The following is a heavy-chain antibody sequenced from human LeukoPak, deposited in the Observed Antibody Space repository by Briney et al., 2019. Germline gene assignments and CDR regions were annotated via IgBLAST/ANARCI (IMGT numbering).Heavy chain of an antibody. CDR2: IYYSGST. CDR3: ARDKVADYDAFDI. J-gene: IGHJ3*02. D-gene: IGHD5-12*01. CDR1: GGSISSYY. Sequence: SGTLSLSCTVSGGSISSYYWSWIRQPPGKGLEWIGYIYYSGSTNYNPSLKSRVTISVDTSKNQFSLKLSSVTAADTAVYYCARDKVADYDAFDIWGQGTMVTVSS. V-gene: IGHV4-59*01.